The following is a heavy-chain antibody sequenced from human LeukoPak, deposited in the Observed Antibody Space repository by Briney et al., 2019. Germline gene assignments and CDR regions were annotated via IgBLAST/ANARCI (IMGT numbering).Heavy chain of an antibody. CDR1: GLTFSNYA. Sequence: GGSLRLSCAASGLTFSNYAMTWVRQAPGKGLEWVSGISWNSGSIGYADSVKGRFTISRDNAKNSLYLQMNSLRAEDTALYYCAKDTERYSSSYYYYGMDVWGQGTTVTVSS. V-gene: IGHV3-9*01. CDR2: ISWNSGSI. D-gene: IGHD6-13*01. CDR3: AKDTERYSSSYYYYGMDV. J-gene: IGHJ6*02.